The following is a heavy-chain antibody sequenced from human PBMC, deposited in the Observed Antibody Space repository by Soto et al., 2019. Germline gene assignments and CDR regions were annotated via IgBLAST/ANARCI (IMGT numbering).Heavy chain of an antibody. Sequence: PVGSLGLSCVASGFSITSFAMSWVRQAPGKGLEWASAISASGGSTYADSVKGRFTISRDNSKNTLYLQMNSLRVEDTAVYYCAKVLYSGSYSGALEYWGQGALVTVSS. CDR1: GFSITSFA. CDR2: ISASGGST. V-gene: IGHV3-23*01. D-gene: IGHD1-26*01. CDR3: AKVLYSGSYSGALEY. J-gene: IGHJ4*02.